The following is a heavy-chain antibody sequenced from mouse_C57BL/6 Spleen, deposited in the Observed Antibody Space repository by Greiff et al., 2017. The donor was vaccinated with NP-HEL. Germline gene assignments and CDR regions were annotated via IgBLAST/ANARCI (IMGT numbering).Heavy chain of an antibody. Sequence: VQLQQSGPELVKPGASVKISCKASGYAFSSSWMNWVKQRPGKGLEWIGRIYPGDGDTSYNGKFKGKATLTADKSSSTAYMQLSSLTSEDSAVYFCARVGYEYDYLVNWGQGATLTVSS. CDR1: GYAFSSSW. J-gene: IGHJ2*01. D-gene: IGHD2-4*01. V-gene: IGHV1-82*01. CDR3: ARVGYEYDYLVN. CDR2: IYPGDGDT.